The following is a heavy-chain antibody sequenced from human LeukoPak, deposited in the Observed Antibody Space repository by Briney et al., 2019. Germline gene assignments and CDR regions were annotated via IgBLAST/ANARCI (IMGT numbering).Heavy chain of an antibody. CDR1: GFTVSSNY. CDR2: ISGSGDST. J-gene: IGHJ4*02. D-gene: IGHD1-26*01. Sequence: QPGGSLRLSCAASGFTVSSNYMSWVRQAPGKGLEWVSTISGSGDSTNYADSVKGRFTISRDNSKNTLYLQMSSLRADDTAMYYCAKLIVGARSLFDFRGQGILVTVSS. CDR3: AKLIVGARSLFDF. V-gene: IGHV3-23*01.